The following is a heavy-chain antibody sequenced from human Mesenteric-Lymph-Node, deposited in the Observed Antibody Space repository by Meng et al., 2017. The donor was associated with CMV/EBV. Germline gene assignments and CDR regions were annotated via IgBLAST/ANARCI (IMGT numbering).Heavy chain of an antibody. CDR2: ISGSSTYI. Sequence: GGSLRLSCTASGFTFTSYSITWVRQAPGKGLEWLSYISGSSTYIYHADSVKGRFTISRDNAKNSVYLQMNRLRAEDTAVYYCARAIDYGDPNWFDPWGQGTLVTVSS. D-gene: IGHD4-17*01. V-gene: IGHV3-21*01. CDR1: GFTFTSYS. CDR3: ARAIDYGDPNWFDP. J-gene: IGHJ5*02.